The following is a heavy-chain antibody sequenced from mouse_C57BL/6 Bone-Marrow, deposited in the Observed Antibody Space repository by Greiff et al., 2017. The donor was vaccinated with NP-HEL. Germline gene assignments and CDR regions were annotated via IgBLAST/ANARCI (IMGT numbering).Heavy chain of an antibody. Sequence: VQLQQSGPELVKPGASVKISCKASGYSFTSYYIHWVKQRPGQGLEWIGWIYPGSGNTKYNEKFKGKAPLTADTSSSTAYMQLSSLTSEDSTVYYCAREGYYGSSYDYLDYWGQGTTLTVSS. CDR2: IYPGSGNT. D-gene: IGHD1-1*01. CDR3: AREGYYGSSYDYLDY. CDR1: GYSFTSYY. V-gene: IGHV1-66*01. J-gene: IGHJ2*01.